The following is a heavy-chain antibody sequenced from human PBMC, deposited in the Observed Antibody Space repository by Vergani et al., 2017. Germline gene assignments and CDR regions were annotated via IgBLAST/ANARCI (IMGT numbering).Heavy chain of an antibody. Sequence: VQLVESGGGLVKPGGSLRLSCAASGFTFSSYGMSWVRQAPGKGLEWVAVISYDGSNKYYADSVKGRFTISRDNSKNTLYLQMNSLRAEDTAVYYCAKDLGSSGWYGGEGDYWGQGTLVTVSS. CDR1: GFTFSSYG. D-gene: IGHD6-19*01. V-gene: IGHV3-30*18. CDR3: AKDLGSSGWYGGEGDY. J-gene: IGHJ4*02. CDR2: ISYDGSNK.